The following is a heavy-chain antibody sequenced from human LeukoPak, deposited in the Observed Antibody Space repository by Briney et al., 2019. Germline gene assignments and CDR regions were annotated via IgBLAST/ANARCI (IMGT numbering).Heavy chain of an antibody. V-gene: IGHV4-31*11. CDR2: IYYSGST. CDR3: ARAPNYGDYPYYFDY. D-gene: IGHD4-17*01. CDR1: GGSFSGYY. J-gene: IGHJ4*02. Sequence: PSETLSLTCAVYGGSFSGYYWSWIRQHPGKGLEWIGYIYYSGSTYYNPSLKSRVSISVDTSKNQFSLKLSSVTAADTAVYYCARAPNYGDYPYYFDYWGQGTLVTVSS.